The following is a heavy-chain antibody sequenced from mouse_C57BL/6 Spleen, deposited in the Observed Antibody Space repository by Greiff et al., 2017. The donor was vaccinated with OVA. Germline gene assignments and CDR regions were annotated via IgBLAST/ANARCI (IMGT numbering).Heavy chain of an antibody. CDR2: INPSNGGT. Sequence: QVQLQQPGPELVKPGASVKLSCKASGYTFTSYWMHWVKQRPGQGLEWIGNINPSNGGTNYNEKFKSKATLTVDKSSSTAYMQLSSLTSEDSAVYYCASLTTVVPTHFDYWGQGTTLTVSS. CDR1: GYTFTSYW. CDR3: ASLTTVVPTHFDY. V-gene: IGHV1-53*01. D-gene: IGHD1-1*01. J-gene: IGHJ2*01.